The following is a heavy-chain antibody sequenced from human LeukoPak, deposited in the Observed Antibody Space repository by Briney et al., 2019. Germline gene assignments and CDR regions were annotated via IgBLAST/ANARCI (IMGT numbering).Heavy chain of an antibody. CDR2: IIPIFGTA. V-gene: IGHV1-69*01. CDR3: ARQEVVYESWDRAFDY. J-gene: IGHJ4*02. CDR1: GGTFSSYA. D-gene: IGHD2-8*02. Sequence: SVKVSCKASGGTFSSYAISWVRQAPGQGLEWMGGIIPIFGTANYAQKFQGRVTITADESTSTAYMELSSLRSEDTAVYYCARQEVVYESWDRAFDYWGQGTLVTVSS.